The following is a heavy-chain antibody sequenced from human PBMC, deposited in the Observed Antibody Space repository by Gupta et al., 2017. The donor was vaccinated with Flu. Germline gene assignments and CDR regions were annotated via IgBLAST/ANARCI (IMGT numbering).Heavy chain of an antibody. CDR3: ARAGPPMVRGVIPKYYYYYGMDV. CDR1: GGSFSGYY. D-gene: IGHD3-10*01. Sequence: QVQLQQWCAGLLKPSETLSLTCAVYGGSFSGYYWSWIRQPPGKGLEWTGEINHSGSTNYNPSLKSRVTISVDKSKNQFSLKLSSVTAADTAVYYCARAGPPMVRGVIPKYYYYYGMDVWGQGTTVTVSS. J-gene: IGHJ6*02. V-gene: IGHV4-34*01. CDR2: INHSGST.